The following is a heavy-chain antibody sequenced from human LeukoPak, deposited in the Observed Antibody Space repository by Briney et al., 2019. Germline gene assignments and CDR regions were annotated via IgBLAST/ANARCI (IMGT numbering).Heavy chain of an antibody. CDR3: ARDRRCSGGSCWYNWFDP. CDR2: ISAYNGNT. J-gene: IGHJ5*02. V-gene: IGHV1-18*01. Sequence: AASVKVSCKASGYTFTSYGISWVRQARRQGFEWMGWISAYNGNTNYAQKLQGRVTMTTDTSTSTAYMELRSLRSDDTAVYYCARDRRCSGGSCWYNWFDPWGQGTLVTVSS. CDR1: GYTFTSYG. D-gene: IGHD2-15*01.